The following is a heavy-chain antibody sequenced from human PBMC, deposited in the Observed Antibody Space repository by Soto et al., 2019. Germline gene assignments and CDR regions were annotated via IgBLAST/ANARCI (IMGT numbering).Heavy chain of an antibody. V-gene: IGHV1-18*01. J-gene: IGHJ4*02. CDR1: GYTFTSYG. Sequence: ASVKVSCKASGYTFTSYGISWVRQAPGQGLEWMGWISAYNGNTNYAQKLQGRVTMTTDTSTSTAYMELRSLRSDDTAVYYCAREVRSYFSDYFDYWGQGTLVTVSS. D-gene: IGHD3-10*01. CDR2: ISAYNGNT. CDR3: AREVRSYFSDYFDY.